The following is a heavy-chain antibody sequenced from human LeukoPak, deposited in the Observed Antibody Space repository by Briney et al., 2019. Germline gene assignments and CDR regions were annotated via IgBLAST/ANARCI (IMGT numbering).Heavy chain of an antibody. D-gene: IGHD4-17*01. CDR1: GYTFTSYD. V-gene: IGHV1-8*01. Sequence: ASVKVSCKASGYTFTSYDINWVRQATGQRLEWMGWMNPNSGNTGYAQKFQGRVTMTRNTSISTAYMELSSLRSEDTAVYYCARFYSGTTGQNWFDPWGQGTLVTVSS. CDR2: MNPNSGNT. CDR3: ARFYSGTTGQNWFDP. J-gene: IGHJ5*02.